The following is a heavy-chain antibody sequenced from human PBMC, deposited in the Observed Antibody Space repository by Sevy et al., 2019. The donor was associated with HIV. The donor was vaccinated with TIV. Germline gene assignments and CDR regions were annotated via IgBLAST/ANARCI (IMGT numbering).Heavy chain of an antibody. CDR1: GGSITSLY. J-gene: IGHJ4*02. Sequence: SETLSLTCTVSGGSITSLYWGWIRQPPGKGLEWIANIYYNANPNYNPSLKSRVTISLDTAKNQFSLRLSSVTAADTAIYFCAGDNGWCRGYSWGQGTLVTVSS. CDR2: IYYNANP. V-gene: IGHV4-59*11. CDR3: AGDNGWCRGYS. D-gene: IGHD2-21*01.